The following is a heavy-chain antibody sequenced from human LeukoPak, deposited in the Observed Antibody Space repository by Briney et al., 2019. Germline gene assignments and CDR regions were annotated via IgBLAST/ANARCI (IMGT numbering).Heavy chain of an antibody. CDR2: IYYSGTT. CDR1: GGSISSYY. J-gene: IGHJ3*02. CDR3: ARMVRGVIDAFEI. Sequence: SETLSLTCTVSGGSISSYYWSWIRQPPGKGLEWIAYIYYSGTTKYNASLKSRVTMSVDTSKNQLPLKLSSVTAADTAVYYCARMVRGVIDAFEIWGQGTMVTV. V-gene: IGHV4-59*01. D-gene: IGHD3-10*01.